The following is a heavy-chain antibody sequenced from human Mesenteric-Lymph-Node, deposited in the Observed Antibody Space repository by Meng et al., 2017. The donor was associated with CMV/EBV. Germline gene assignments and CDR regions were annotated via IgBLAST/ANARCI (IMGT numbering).Heavy chain of an antibody. CDR2: IIPIFGTA. Sequence: SVKVSCKASGGTFSSYAIRWVRQAPGQGLEWMGGIIPIFGTANYAQKFQGRVTITTDESTSTAYMELSSLRSEDTAVYYCARDEGWRWSARRVVDAFDIWGQGTMVTVSS. J-gene: IGHJ3*02. D-gene: IGHD2-15*01. CDR3: ARDEGWRWSARRVVDAFDI. CDR1: GGTFSSYA. V-gene: IGHV1-69*05.